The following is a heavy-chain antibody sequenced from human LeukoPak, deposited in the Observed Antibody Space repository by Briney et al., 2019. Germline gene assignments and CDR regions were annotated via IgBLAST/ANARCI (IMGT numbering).Heavy chain of an antibody. CDR2: IRHDESNN. D-gene: IGHD3-9*01. CDR3: AKGLGQSQPLDY. V-gene: IGHV3-30*02. J-gene: IGHJ4*02. CDR1: GFTFSIYG. Sequence: GGSLRLSCAASGFTFSIYGMHWVRQAPGKGLEWVAFIRHDESNNYYADSVKGRFTISRDTSKNTLYLQLNSLRAEDTAVYYCAKGLGQSQPLDYWGQGTLVTVSS.